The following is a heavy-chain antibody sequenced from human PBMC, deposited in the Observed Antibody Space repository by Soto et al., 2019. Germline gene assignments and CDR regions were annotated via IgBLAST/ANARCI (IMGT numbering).Heavy chain of an antibody. V-gene: IGHV2-5*02. CDR3: AHITTVTDLDY. CDR2: IYWVDDK. D-gene: IGHD4-17*01. CDR1: GLSLSTSGVG. Sequence: QITLKESGPTLVKPTQTLTLTCTFSGLSLSTSGVGVGWIRQPPGKALEWLPLIYWVDDKRHSQSLKSRLTITKDTSKNQVVLTMTNMDPVDTATYYCAHITTVTDLDYWGQGTLVTVSS. J-gene: IGHJ4*02.